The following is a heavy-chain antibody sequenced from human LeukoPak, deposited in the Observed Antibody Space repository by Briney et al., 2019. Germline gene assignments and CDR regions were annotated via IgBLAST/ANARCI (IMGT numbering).Heavy chain of an antibody. Sequence: GGSLRLSCAASGFTFSNYAMHWVRQAPGKGLEWVAVISYDGSNKYYADSVKGRFTISRDNSKNTLFLEMNSLRVEDTAVYYCARGSGSYYNLLFDYWGQGTLVTVSS. V-gene: IGHV3-30*04. CDR1: GFTFSNYA. CDR3: ARGSGSYYNLLFDY. D-gene: IGHD3-10*01. CDR2: ISYDGSNK. J-gene: IGHJ4*02.